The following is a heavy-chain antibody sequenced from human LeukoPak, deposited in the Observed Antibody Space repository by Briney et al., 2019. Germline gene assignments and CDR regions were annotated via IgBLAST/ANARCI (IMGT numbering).Heavy chain of an antibody. CDR2: ISNSGGST. CDR1: GFTFNTYT. D-gene: IGHD3-10*02. Sequence: GGSLRLSCAASGFTFNTYTMYWVRQAPGKGLEWVSGISNSGGSTYYADSVKGRFTISGDNSKNTLYLQMNSLRAEDTAVYYCAELGITMIGGVWGKGTTVTISS. J-gene: IGHJ6*04. V-gene: IGHV3-23*01. CDR3: AELGITMIGGV.